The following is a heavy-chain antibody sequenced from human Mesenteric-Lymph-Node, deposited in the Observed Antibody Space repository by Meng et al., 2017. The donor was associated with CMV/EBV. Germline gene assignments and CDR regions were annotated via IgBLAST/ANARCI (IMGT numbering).Heavy chain of an antibody. CDR1: AVPFSPYG. V-gene: IGHV3-30*02. CDR3: PPHSCICWSGCLDY. CDR2: IRNDESYK. Sequence: AAAVPFSPYGMHWVRQAPGKGLEWVAFIRNDESYKYYAGSVKGRFTISHDPSKNTLYLQMNSLRAEDTAVYYCPPHSCICWSGCLDYSGPGTLVTVSS. J-gene: IGHJ4*02. D-gene: IGHD3-3*02.